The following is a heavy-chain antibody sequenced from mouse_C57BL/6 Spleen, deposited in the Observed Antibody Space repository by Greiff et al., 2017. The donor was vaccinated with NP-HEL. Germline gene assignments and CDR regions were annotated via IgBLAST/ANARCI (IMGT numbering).Heavy chain of an antibody. Sequence: VMLVESGAELVKPGASVKISCKASGYAFSSYWMNWVKQRPGKGLEWIGQIYPGDGDTNYNGKFKGKATLTADKSSSTAYMQLSSLTSEDSAVYFCARRSTRGFAYWGQGTLVTVSA. CDR2: IYPGDGDT. J-gene: IGHJ3*01. CDR1: GYAFSSYW. V-gene: IGHV1-80*01. CDR3: ARRSTRGFAY. D-gene: IGHD3-3*01.